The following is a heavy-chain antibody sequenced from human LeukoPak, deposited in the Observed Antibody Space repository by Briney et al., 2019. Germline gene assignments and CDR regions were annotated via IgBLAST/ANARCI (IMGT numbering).Heavy chain of an antibody. D-gene: IGHD6-13*01. Sequence: ASVKASCKASGYTFTSYGISWVRQAPGQGLEWMGWISAYNGNTNYAQKLQGRVTMTTDTSTSTAYMELRSLRSDDTAVYYCARYVTSSSWYGTTWYYYGMDVWGQGTTVTVSS. J-gene: IGHJ6*02. CDR2: ISAYNGNT. CDR1: GYTFTSYG. V-gene: IGHV1-18*01. CDR3: ARYVTSSSWYGTTWYYYGMDV.